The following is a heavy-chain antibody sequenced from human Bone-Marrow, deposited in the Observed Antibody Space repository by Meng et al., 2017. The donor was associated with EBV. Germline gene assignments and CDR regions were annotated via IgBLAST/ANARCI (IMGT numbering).Heavy chain of an antibody. CDR2: IDVGNANT. Sequence: VQLLPSGAEVKKPGASVKVSCKASGYTFRSYAIHWVRQAPGQSLEWMGWIDVGNANTKYSQKFQDRVTITRETFASTVYMELSRLTSEDTAVYYCARRYYDVTGYYYFDFWGQGTLVTVSS. D-gene: IGHD3-22*01. J-gene: IGHJ4*02. V-gene: IGHV1-3*01. CDR3: ARRYYDVTGYYYFDF. CDR1: GYTFRSYA.